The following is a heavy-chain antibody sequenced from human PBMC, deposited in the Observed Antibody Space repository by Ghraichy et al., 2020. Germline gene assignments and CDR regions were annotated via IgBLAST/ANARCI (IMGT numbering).Heavy chain of an antibody. V-gene: IGHV3-43*02. CDR1: GFRFDDYA. D-gene: IGHD2-21*01. CDR2: INGDSSKT. J-gene: IGHJ6*02. CDR3: AKEWEITYSSYYFDGMDI. Sequence: GGSLRLSCAASGFRFDDYAMHWVRQFPGNGLEWVALINGDSSKTYYSAAVRGRFTISRDNNNKSLYLQMSSLRREDSALYYCAKEWEITYSSYYFDGMDIWGQGTTVTVSS.